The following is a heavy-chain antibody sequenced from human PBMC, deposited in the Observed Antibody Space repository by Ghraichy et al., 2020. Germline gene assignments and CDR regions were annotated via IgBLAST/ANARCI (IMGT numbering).Heavy chain of an antibody. Sequence: SETLSLTCSVSGGSITSSTYYWGWIRQAPGKGLEWIGTINYSGRAYYNPSLRSRVTISVDASKNQFSLKMTSVTAADTAVYYCASHLARVGGGDIDYWGQGTLVTVSS. J-gene: IGHJ4*02. CDR3: ASHLARVGGGDIDY. CDR2: INYSGRA. V-gene: IGHV4-39*01. CDR1: GGSITSSTYY. D-gene: IGHD2-21*01.